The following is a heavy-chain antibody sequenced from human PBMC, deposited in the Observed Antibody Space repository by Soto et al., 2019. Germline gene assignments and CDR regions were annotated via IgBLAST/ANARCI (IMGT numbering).Heavy chain of an antibody. Sequence: SETLSLTCTVSGGSISSYYWSWIRQPPGKGLEWIGYIYYSGSTNYNPSLKSRVTISVDTSKNQFSLKLSSVTAADTAVCYCAKTGTTPEAYYYGMDVWGQGTTVTVSS. CDR3: AKTGTTPEAYYYGMDV. J-gene: IGHJ6*02. CDR2: IYYSGST. V-gene: IGHV4-59*01. D-gene: IGHD1-7*01. CDR1: GGSISSYY.